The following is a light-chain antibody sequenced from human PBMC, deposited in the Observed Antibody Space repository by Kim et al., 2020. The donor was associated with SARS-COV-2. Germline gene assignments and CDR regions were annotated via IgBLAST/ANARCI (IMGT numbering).Light chain of an antibody. J-gene: IGKJ1*01. CDR2: GAS. CDR3: QQYGSSPLGT. V-gene: IGKV3-20*01. CDR1: QSVSSSY. Sequence: SPGERATLSCRASQSVSSSYLAWYQQKPGQAPRLLIYGASSRATGIPDRFSGSGSGTDFTLTISRLEPEDFAVYYCQQYGSSPLGTFGQGTKVDIK.